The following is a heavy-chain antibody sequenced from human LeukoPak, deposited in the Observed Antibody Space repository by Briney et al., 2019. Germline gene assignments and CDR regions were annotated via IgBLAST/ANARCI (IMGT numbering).Heavy chain of an antibody. V-gene: IGHV3-21*01. CDR2: ISSSSSYI. J-gene: IGHJ3*02. CDR3: ARDYYCGSGKALDAFDI. D-gene: IGHD3-10*01. Sequence: GGSLRLSCAASGFTFSSYSMNWVRQAPGKGLEWVSSISSSSSYIYYADSVKGRFTISRDNAKNSLYLQMNSLRAEDTAVYYCARDYYCGSGKALDAFDIWGQGTMVTVSS. CDR1: GFTFSSYS.